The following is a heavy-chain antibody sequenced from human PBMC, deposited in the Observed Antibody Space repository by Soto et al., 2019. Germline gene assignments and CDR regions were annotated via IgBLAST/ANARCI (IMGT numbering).Heavy chain of an antibody. D-gene: IGHD3-16*02. V-gene: IGHV1-3*05. J-gene: IGHJ6*02. CDR3: ARRELSLYLSYYGMDV. CDR2: INAGNGNT. Sequence: QVKLVQSGAEEKKPGASVKVSCKASGYTFTSYAMHWVRQAPGQRLEWMGWINAGNGNTKYSQKFQGRVTITRDTSASTAYMELSSLRSEDTAVYYCARRELSLYLSYYGMDVWGQGTTVTVSS. CDR1: GYTFTSYA.